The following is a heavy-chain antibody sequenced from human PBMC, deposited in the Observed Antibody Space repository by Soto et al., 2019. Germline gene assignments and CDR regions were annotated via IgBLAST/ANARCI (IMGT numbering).Heavy chain of an antibody. CDR3: ARGGAYGGDLLDY. CDR1: GFTFSRYS. J-gene: IGHJ4*01. CDR2: ISSSSSYI. V-gene: IGHV3-21*06. D-gene: IGHD4-17*01. Sequence: PGGSLRLSCAASGFTFSRYSMNWVRQAPGKGLEWVSSISSSSSYIYYADSVKGRCTISRGNAKNTLYLHMNSLRAQDTVAYYWARGGAYGGDLLDYCCPGSLGTVS.